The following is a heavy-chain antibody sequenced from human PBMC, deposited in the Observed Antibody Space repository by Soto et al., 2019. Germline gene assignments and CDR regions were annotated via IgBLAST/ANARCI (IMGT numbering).Heavy chain of an antibody. CDR2: IIPIFGTA. Sequence: SVKVSCKASGGTFSSYAISWVRQAPGQGLEWMGGIIPIFGTANYAQKFQGRVTITADESTSTAYMELSSLRSEDTAVYYCARGGDIVATIYYYYGMDVWGQGTTVTVSS. CDR3: ARGGDIVATIYYYYGMDV. J-gene: IGHJ6*02. CDR1: GGTFSSYA. V-gene: IGHV1-69*13. D-gene: IGHD5-12*01.